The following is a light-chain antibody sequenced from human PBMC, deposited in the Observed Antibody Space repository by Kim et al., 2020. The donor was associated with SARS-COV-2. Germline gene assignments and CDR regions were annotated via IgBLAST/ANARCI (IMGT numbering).Light chain of an antibody. J-gene: IGLJ3*02. CDR1: SIGSKS. CDR2: HDR. CDR3: QVWDTTGDHPV. V-gene: IGLV3-21*04. Sequence: PGKTARITCGGDSIGSKSVHWHQQKPGQAPVLVIYHDRDRPSGIPERFSGSNSGNTATLTISRVEDWDEADYFCQVWDTTGDHPVFGGGTKLTVL.